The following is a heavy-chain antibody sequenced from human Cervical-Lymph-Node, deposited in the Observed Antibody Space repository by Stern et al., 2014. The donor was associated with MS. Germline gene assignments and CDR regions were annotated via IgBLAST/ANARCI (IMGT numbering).Heavy chain of an antibody. CDR3: ARDDSWYFGY. CDR1: GYSFTSHG. J-gene: IGHJ4*02. D-gene: IGHD2-21*02. V-gene: IGHV1-18*01. CDR2: SNSYNTNI. Sequence: QVQLVQSGAEVKKPGASVKVSCKASGYSFTSHGISWLRQAPGQGLEWMGWSNSYNTNINYARKFQGRVTMTTDTSTSTAYMELRSLTSDDTAVYYCARDDSWYFGYWGQGTLVTVSS.